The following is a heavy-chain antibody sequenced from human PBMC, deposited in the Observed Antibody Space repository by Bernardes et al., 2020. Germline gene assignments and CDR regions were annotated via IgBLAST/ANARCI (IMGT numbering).Heavy chain of an antibody. CDR3: ARDPRLISSGWYDPPTD. J-gene: IGHJ4*02. CDR1: GFTFSSYW. CDR2: INSDGSST. Sequence: GGSLRLSCAASGFTFSSYWMHWVRQAPGKGLVWVSRINSDGSSTSYADSVKGRFTISRDNAKNTLYLQMNSLRAEDTAVYYCARDPRLISSGWYDPPTDWGQGTLVTVSS. V-gene: IGHV3-74*01. D-gene: IGHD6-19*01.